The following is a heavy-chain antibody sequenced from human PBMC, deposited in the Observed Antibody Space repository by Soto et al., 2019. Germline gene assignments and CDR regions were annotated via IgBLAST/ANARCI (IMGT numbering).Heavy chain of an antibody. V-gene: IGHV3-21*01. D-gene: IGHD3-3*01. CDR2: ISSSSSYI. Sequence: GSLRLSFAASGFTFSSYCMNWVRQAPGKGLEWVSSISSSSSYIYYADSVKGRFTISRDNAKNSLYLQMNSLRAEDTAVYYCARDFVTYYDFWSGYQPRDYWGQGTLVTVSS. CDR3: ARDFVTYYDFWSGYQPRDY. J-gene: IGHJ4*02. CDR1: GFTFSSYC.